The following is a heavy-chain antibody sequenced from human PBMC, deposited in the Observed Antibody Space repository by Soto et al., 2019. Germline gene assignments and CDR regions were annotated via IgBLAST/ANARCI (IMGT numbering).Heavy chain of an antibody. Sequence: EVQRLESGGGLVQPGGSLRLSCAASGFTFSSYAMSWVRQAPGKWLEWVSAISGSGGSTYYADSVKGRFTISRDNSKNTLYLQMNSLRAEDTAVYYCDYGDYLWGFDYWGQGTLVTVSS. D-gene: IGHD4-17*01. CDR1: GFTFSSYA. V-gene: IGHV3-23*01. J-gene: IGHJ4*02. CDR2: ISGSGGST. CDR3: DYGDYLWGFDY.